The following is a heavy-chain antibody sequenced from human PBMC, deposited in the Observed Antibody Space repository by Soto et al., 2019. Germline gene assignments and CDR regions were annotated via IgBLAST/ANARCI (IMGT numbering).Heavy chain of an antibody. CDR1: GYSFRSYG. D-gene: IGHD3-9*01. CDR3: AKPRGSDWSVLHFDY. CDR2: INADNGDT. J-gene: IGHJ4*02. V-gene: IGHV1-3*01. Sequence: ASVKVSCKASGYSFRSYGIQWVRQAPGQSLEWMGWINADNGDTKYSQNFQDRVTIIRDTSASTVYMELSSLRTEDTAVYYCAKPRGSDWSVLHFDYWGQGALVTVSS.